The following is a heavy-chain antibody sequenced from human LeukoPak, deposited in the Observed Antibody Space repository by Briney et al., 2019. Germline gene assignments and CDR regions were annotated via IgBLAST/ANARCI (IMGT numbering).Heavy chain of an antibody. CDR2: LSSNSYYI. Sequence: PGGSLRLSCATPGFTFSRYTMNWVRQAPGKGLEWVSSLSSNSYYIYYADSVKGRFIISRDNAKNSLYLQMNSLRAEDTAVYYCARKGLPDYWGQGTLVTVSS. V-gene: IGHV3-21*01. CDR1: GFTFSRYT. CDR3: ARKGLPDY. J-gene: IGHJ4*02.